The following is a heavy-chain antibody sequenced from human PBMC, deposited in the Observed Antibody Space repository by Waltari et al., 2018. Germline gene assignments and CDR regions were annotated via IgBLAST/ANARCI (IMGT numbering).Heavy chain of an antibody. CDR1: GFAFSSDA. J-gene: IGHJ4*02. CDR2: ISGSGGST. Sequence: EVQLLESGGGLVQPGGSLRLSCAASGFAFSSDAMIWGRQAPGKGLGWVSAISGSGGSTYYADSVKGRFTISRDNSKNTLYLQMNSLRVEDTAIYYCAKGRVPAAAIYYFDTWGQGTLVTVSS. D-gene: IGHD2-2*01. CDR3: AKGRVPAAAIYYFDT. V-gene: IGHV3-23*01.